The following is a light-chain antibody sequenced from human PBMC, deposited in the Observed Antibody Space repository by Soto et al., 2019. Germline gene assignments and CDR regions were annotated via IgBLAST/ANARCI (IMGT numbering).Light chain of an antibody. CDR3: SSYTTSSTLV. J-gene: IGLJ2*01. CDR2: EVS. Sequence: QSALTQPASVSGSSGQSITISCTGTSSDIGGYNYVSWYQQHPGKAPKVMIYEVSNRPSGVSTRFSGSKSGNKASLTISGLHAEDEADYYCSSYTTSSTLVFGGGTKLTVL. CDR1: SSDIGGYNY. V-gene: IGLV2-14*01.